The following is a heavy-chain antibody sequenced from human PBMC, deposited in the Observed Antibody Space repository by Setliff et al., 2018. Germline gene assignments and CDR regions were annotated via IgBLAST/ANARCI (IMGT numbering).Heavy chain of an antibody. J-gene: IGHJ4*02. CDR3: ARVRIAVPGTVWFDY. Sequence: PGGSLRLSCAASGFTFTNYWINWVRQAPGKGLEWVANIKQDESEKHYVGSVKGRFTISRDNARNSVYLQMNSLRAEDTAVYYCARVRIAVPGTVWFDYWGQGTLVTVSS. CDR2: IKQDESEK. V-gene: IGHV3-7*03. CDR1: GFTFTNYW. D-gene: IGHD6-19*01.